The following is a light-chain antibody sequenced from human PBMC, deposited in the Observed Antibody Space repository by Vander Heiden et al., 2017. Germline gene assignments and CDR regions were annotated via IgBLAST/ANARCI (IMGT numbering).Light chain of an antibody. J-gene: IGLJ3*02. V-gene: IGLV1-44*01. CDR3: AAWDGSLNGWV. Sequence: QSVLPQPPSASGTPGQRVTISCSGSSSNSGSNTVNWYQKLPGTAPTLLIYSNNQRPSGVPDRCSGSKSGTSASLAISGLQSEDEADYYCAAWDGSLNGWVFGGGTKLTVL. CDR2: SNN. CDR1: SSNSGSNT.